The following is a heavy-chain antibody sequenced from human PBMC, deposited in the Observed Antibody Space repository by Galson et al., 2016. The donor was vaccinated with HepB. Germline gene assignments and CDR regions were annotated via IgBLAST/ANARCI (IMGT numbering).Heavy chain of an antibody. Sequence: SLRLSCAASGFTFDDYAMHWVRQVPGKGLEWVYLISGDGGGTYYADSVKGRFTISRDNSKTSLYLQMNTLRTEDTALYYCAKGDGGYYLVVDSWGQGTLVTVSS. CDR1: GFTFDDYA. J-gene: IGHJ4*02. CDR3: AKGDGGYYLVVDS. D-gene: IGHD4-17*01. CDR2: ISGDGGGT. V-gene: IGHV3-43*02.